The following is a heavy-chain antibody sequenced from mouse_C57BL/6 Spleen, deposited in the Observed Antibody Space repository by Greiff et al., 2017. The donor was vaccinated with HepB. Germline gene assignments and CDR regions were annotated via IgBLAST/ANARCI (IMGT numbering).Heavy chain of an antibody. CDR1: GFTFSDYY. CDR3: ARGGNYWDY. D-gene: IGHD2-14*01. Sequence: VVESEGGLVQPGSSMKLSCTASGFTFSDYYMAWVRQVPEKGLEWVANINYDGSSTYYLDSLKSRFIISRDNAKNILYLQMSSLKSEDTATYYCARGGNYWDYWGQGTTLTVSS. CDR2: INYDGSST. J-gene: IGHJ2*01. V-gene: IGHV5-16*01.